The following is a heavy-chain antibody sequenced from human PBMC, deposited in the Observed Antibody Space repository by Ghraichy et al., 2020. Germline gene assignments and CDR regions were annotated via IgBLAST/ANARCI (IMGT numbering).Heavy chain of an antibody. V-gene: IGHV1-8*01. CDR3: ARGSTMVRGVSPTGYYGMDV. J-gene: IGHJ6*02. Sequence: ASVKVSCKASGYTFTSYDINWVRQATGQGLEWMGWVNPYSGNTVYAQHFQGRVTMTRNTSISTAYMELSSLRSDDTAVYYCARGSTMVRGVSPTGYYGMDVCGQGTTVTVSS. CDR1: GYTFTSYD. CDR2: VNPYSGNT. D-gene: IGHD3-10*01.